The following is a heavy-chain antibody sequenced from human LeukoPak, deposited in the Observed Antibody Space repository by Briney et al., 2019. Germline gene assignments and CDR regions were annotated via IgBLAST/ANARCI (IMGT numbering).Heavy chain of an antibody. CDR3: AREGVKYYYDSSGSEFDY. V-gene: IGHV1-18*01. D-gene: IGHD3-22*01. CDR2: ISAYNGNT. Sequence: GASVKVSCKASGYTFTSYGISWVRQAPGQGLEWMGWISAYNGNTNYAQKPQGRVTMTTDTSTSTAYMELRSLRSDDTAVYYCAREGVKYYYDSSGSEFDYWGQGTLVTVSS. J-gene: IGHJ4*02. CDR1: GYTFTSYG.